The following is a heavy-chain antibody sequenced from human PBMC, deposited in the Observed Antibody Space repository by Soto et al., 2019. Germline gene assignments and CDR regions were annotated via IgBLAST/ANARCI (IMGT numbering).Heavy chain of an antibody. J-gene: IGHJ6*02. CDR3: ARVDVDTDADYYYGMDV. V-gene: IGHV4-31*03. Sequence: QVQLQESGPGLVKPSQTLSLTCTVSGGSISSGGYYWSWIRQHPGKGLEWIGHIYYSGSTYYNPSLKSRVTISVDTSKNQFSLKLSSVTAADTAVYYCARVDVDTDADYYYGMDVWGQGTTVTVSS. D-gene: IGHD5-18*01. CDR2: IYYSGST. CDR1: GGSISSGGYY.